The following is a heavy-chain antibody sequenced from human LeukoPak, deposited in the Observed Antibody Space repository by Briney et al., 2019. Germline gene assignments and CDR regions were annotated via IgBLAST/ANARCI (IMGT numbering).Heavy chain of an antibody. CDR1: GFTFSTYS. Sequence: GGSLRLSCAASGFTFSTYSMNWVRQAPGKGLEWVSYISSSSSTILYADSVKGRFTISRDNAKNSLYLQMNSLRAGDTAVYYCARVGCSGGSCYFDYWGQGTLVTVSS. V-gene: IGHV3-48*01. CDR2: ISSSSSTI. D-gene: IGHD2-15*01. J-gene: IGHJ4*02. CDR3: ARVGCSGGSCYFDY.